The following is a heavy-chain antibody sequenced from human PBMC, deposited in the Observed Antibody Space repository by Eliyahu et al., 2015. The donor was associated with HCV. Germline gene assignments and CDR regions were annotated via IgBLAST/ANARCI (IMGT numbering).Heavy chain of an antibody. J-gene: IGHJ4*02. CDR3: ARDPGITGTNDY. CDR2: ISSTSSYM. Sequence: EVQLVESGGGLVKPGGSXRLSCAASGFTFSSYRMNWVRQAPGKGLGWVSSISSTSSYMYYADSVKGRFTISRDNAKNSLYLQMNSLRAEDTAVYYCARDPGITGTNDYWGQGTLVTVSS. V-gene: IGHV3-21*06. D-gene: IGHD1-20*01. CDR1: GFTFSSYR.